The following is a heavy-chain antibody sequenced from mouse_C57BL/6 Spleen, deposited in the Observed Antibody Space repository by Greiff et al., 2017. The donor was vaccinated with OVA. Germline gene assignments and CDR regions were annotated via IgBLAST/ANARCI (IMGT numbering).Heavy chain of an antibody. V-gene: IGHV5-9-1*02. D-gene: IGHD1-1*01. J-gene: IGHJ1*03. CDR2: ISSGGDYI. CDR3: TRGAVVARGYFDV. CDR1: GFTFSSYA. Sequence: EVQVVESGEGLVKPGGSLKLSCAASGFTFSSYAMSWVRQTPEKRLEWVAYISSGGDYIYYADTVKGRFTISRDNARNTLYLQMSSLKSEDTAMYYCTRGAVVARGYFDVWGTGTTVTVSS.